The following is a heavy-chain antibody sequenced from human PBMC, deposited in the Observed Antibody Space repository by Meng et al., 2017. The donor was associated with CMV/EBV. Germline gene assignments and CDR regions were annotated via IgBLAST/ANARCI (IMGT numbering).Heavy chain of an antibody. D-gene: IGHD3-3*01. CDR1: GDSVSSNSAA. V-gene: IGHV6-1*01. CDR3: AREAPIGITIFGVVINPLDY. CDR2: TYYRSKWYN. J-gene: IGHJ4*02. Sequence: SETLSLTCAISGDSVSSNSAAWNWIRQSPSRGLEWLGRTYYRSKWYNDYAVSVKSRITINPDTSKNQFYLQLNSVTPEDTAVYYCAREAPIGITIFGVVINPLDYWGQGTLVTVSS.